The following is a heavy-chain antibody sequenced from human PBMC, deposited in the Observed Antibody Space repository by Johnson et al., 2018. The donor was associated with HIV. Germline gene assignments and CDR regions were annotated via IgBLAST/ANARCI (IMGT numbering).Heavy chain of an antibody. Sequence: VQLVESGGGLVQPGGSLRLSCVGSGFSFSDHFMDWVRQAPGKGLEWVGRIRNKPSSYSTEYAASVKGRFTVSRDDSKNSVYLQMNSLRAEDTALYYCAKDTGAYYYDSSGYWDAFDIWGQGTMVTVSS. CDR1: GFSFSDHF. CDR3: AKDTGAYYYDSSGYWDAFDI. D-gene: IGHD3-22*01. V-gene: IGHV3-72*01. J-gene: IGHJ3*02. CDR2: IRNKPSSYST.